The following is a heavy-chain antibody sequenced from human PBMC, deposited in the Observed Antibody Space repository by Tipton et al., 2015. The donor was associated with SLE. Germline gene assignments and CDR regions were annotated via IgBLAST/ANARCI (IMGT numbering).Heavy chain of an antibody. V-gene: IGHV4-38-2*01. CDR2: AYHNGDT. J-gene: IGHJ3*02. CDR3: ATTVTTTASYGAFDI. Sequence: TLSLTCEVSGYSISSAYYWGWIRQPPGKGLEWIGNAYHNGDTHYNPSLKSRVTMSVDSSRNQFSLRLTSVTVADTAVYYCATTVTTTASYGAFDIWGQGTSVTVSS. CDR1: GYSISSAYY. D-gene: IGHD4-17*01.